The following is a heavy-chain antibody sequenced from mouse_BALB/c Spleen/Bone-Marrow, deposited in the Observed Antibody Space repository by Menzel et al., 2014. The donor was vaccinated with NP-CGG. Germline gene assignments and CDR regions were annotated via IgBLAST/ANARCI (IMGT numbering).Heavy chain of an antibody. V-gene: IGHV2-9*02. CDR3: ARVTSSAVGAMDY. Sequence: VQVVESGPGLVAPSQSLSITCTVSGFSLTNYGVHWVRQPPGKGLEWLGVIWAGGSTNYNSALMSRLSISKDNFKSXVFLKMISLQTDDTAMYYCARVTSSAVGAMDYWGQGTSVTVSS. CDR1: GFSLTNYG. CDR2: IWAGGST. D-gene: IGHD3-2*02. J-gene: IGHJ4*01.